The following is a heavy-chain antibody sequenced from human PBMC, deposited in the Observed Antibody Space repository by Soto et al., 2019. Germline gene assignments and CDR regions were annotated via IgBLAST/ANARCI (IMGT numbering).Heavy chain of an antibody. J-gene: IGHJ2*01. CDR2: IYYSGST. D-gene: IGHD2-21*01. V-gene: IGHV4-31*03. Sequence: QVQLQESGPGLVKPSQTLSLTCTVSGGSISSGGYYWSWIRQHPGKGLEWIGYIYYSGSTYYNPSLKSRVTISVDTSKNQFSLKLSSVTAADTAVYYCARDTVVNNDYWYFDLWGRGTLVTVSS. CDR1: GGSISSGGYY. CDR3: ARDTVVNNDYWYFDL.